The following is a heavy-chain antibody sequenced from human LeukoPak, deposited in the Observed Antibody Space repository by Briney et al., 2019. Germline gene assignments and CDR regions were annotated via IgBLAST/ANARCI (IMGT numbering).Heavy chain of an antibody. CDR1: GFTFSGYA. Sequence: GGSLRLSCEASGFTFSGYAMIWVRQAPGKGPEWVSAIHTPGTQYADSVKGRFTISRDNSKNTLYLQMNSLRAEDTAVYYCARDPSHCSGGSCYYFDYWGQGTLVTVSS. J-gene: IGHJ4*02. CDR3: ARDPSHCSGGSCYYFDY. V-gene: IGHV3-23*01. D-gene: IGHD2-15*01. CDR2: IHTPGT.